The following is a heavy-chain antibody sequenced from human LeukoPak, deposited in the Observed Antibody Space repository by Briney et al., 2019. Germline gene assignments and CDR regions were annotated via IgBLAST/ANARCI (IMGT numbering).Heavy chain of an antibody. Sequence: GGSLRLSCAASGFTFSTYWMNWFRQTPGKGLEWVAKIKADGGEKDHVASVKGRFTISRDNAKNSLYLQMNSLRAEDTALYYCAVATRSFLPDYCWGQGTLVTVSS. V-gene: IGHV3-7*01. CDR1: GFTFSTYW. CDR2: IKADGGEK. CDR3: AVATRSFLPDYC. D-gene: IGHD5-12*01. J-gene: IGHJ4*02.